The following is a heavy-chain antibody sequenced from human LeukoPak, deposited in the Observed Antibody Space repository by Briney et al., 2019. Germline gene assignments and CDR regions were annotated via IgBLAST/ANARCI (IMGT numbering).Heavy chain of an antibody. CDR1: GGSFSGYY. CDR2: INHSGST. V-gene: IGHV4-34*01. J-gene: IGHJ5*02. Sequence: PSETLSLTCAVYGGSFSGYYWSWIRQPPGKGLEWIGEINHSGSTNYNPSLKSRVTISVDTSKNQFSLKLSSVTAADTAVYYCATSSSGSAWFDPWGQGTLVTVSS. CDR3: ATSSSGSAWFDP. D-gene: IGHD3-22*01.